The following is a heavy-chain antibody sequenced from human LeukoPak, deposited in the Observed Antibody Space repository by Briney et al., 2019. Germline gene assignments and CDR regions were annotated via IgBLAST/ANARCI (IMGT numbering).Heavy chain of an antibody. J-gene: IGHJ4*02. CDR3: ARDRKWDGFDH. CDR2: IWYDGSNK. Sequence: GGSLRLSCAASGFTFSSYGMHWVRQAPGKGLEWVAVIWYDGSNKYYADSVKGRFTISRDNSKNTLYLQMNSLRAEDTAVYYCARDRKWDGFDHWGQGTLVTVSS. CDR1: GFTFSSYG. V-gene: IGHV3-33*01. D-gene: IGHD1-26*01.